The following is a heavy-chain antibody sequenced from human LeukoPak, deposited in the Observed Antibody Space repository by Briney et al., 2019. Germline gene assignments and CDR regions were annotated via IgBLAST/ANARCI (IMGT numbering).Heavy chain of an antibody. CDR1: GYTFTSYD. V-gene: IGHV1-8*01. CDR3: ATHHGYSSSSLDY. CDR2: MNPNSGNT. Sequence: ASVKVSCKASGYTFTSYDINWVRQATGQGLEWMGWMNPNSGNTGYAQKFQGRVTMTRNTSISTAYMELSSLRSEDAAVYYCATHHGYSSSSLDYWGQGTLVTVSS. J-gene: IGHJ4*02. D-gene: IGHD6-6*01.